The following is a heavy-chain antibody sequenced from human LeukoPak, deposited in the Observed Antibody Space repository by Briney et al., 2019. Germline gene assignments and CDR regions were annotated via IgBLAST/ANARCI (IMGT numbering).Heavy chain of an antibody. CDR2: INWNGGST. V-gene: IGHV3-20*04. D-gene: IGHD1-1*01. CDR3: ARCRTKGYYYYYMDV. CDR1: GFTFSDYY. J-gene: IGHJ6*03. Sequence: GGSLRLSCAASGFTFSDYYMSWIRQAPGKGLEWVSGINWNGGSTGYADSVKGRFTISRDNAKNSLYLQMNSLRAEDTVLYYCARCRTKGYYYYYMDVWGKGTTVTVSS.